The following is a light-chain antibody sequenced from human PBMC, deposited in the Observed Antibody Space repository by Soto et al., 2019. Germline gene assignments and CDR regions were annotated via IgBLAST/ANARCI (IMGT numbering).Light chain of an antibody. Sequence: EIVLTQSPGTLSLSPGDRATLSCRASQSVHNNYLAWYQQKLGQAPRLVISVASNRATGISDRFSGGWSGTDFILTISRLEAEDSSVYYCLQYGALPFTFGGGTKVE. CDR2: VAS. CDR3: LQYGALPFT. J-gene: IGKJ4*01. V-gene: IGKV3-20*01. CDR1: QSVHNNY.